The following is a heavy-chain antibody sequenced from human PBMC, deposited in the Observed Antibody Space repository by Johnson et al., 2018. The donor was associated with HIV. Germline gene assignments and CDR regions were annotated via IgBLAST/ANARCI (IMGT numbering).Heavy chain of an antibody. Sequence: QLVESGGGVVRPGGSLRLSCAASGFTFDDYGVSWVRQAPGKGLEWVSGINWNGGNTGYADSVKGRFTNSRDNVKNSLYMKMNRLRAEDTALYYCARQHYYDRSGFDALDIWGQGTMVTVSS. J-gene: IGHJ3*02. D-gene: IGHD3-22*01. CDR1: GFTFDDYG. CDR3: ARQHYYDRSGFDALDI. CDR2: INWNGGNT. V-gene: IGHV3-20*04.